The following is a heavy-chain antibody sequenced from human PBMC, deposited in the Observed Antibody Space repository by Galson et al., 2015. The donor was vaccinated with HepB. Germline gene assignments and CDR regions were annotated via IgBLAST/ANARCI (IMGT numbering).Heavy chain of an antibody. Sequence: SLRLSCAASGFTFSRHWMHWVRQAPGKGLVWVSRINFDGSSRSHADSVKGRFTISRDNAKNTLFLRMDSLREDDTAVYYCVTETHWAPDDWGQGTLVTVSS. V-gene: IGHV3-74*01. J-gene: IGHJ4*02. D-gene: IGHD7-27*01. CDR3: VTETHWAPDD. CDR2: INFDGSSR. CDR1: GFTFSRHW.